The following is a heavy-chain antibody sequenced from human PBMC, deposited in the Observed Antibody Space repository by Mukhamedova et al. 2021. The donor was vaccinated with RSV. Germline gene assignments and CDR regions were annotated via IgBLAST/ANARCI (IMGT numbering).Heavy chain of an antibody. CDR3: ARETPHCGGDCIYY. Sequence: YYAGSVRGRFTMSRDNAKNSLFLQMNSLRVEDTGVYYCARETPHCGGDCIYYWGQGTLVTVSS. V-gene: IGHV3-48*03. J-gene: IGHJ4*02. D-gene: IGHD2-21*02.